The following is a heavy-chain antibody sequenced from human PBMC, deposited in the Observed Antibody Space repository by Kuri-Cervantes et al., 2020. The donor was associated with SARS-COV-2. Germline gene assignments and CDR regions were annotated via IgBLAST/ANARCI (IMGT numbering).Heavy chain of an antibody. V-gene: IGHV1-18*01. CDR2: ISAYNGNT. Sequence: ASVKVSCKASGYTFTSYGISWVRQAPGQGLEWMGWISAYNGNTNYAQKLQGRVTMTTDTSTSTAYMELSSLRSEDTAVYYCATNYYGSGSYYKIGFDPWGQATLVTVSS. D-gene: IGHD3-10*01. J-gene: IGHJ5*02. CDR1: GYTFTSYG. CDR3: ATNYYGSGSYYKIGFDP.